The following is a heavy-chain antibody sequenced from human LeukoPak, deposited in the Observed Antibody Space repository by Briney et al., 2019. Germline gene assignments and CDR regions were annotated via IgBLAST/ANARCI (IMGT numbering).Heavy chain of an antibody. V-gene: IGHV3-53*01. Sequence: PGGSLRLSCAASGFTVSSNYMSWVRQAPGKGLEWVSVIYSGGSRYYADSVKGRFTISRDNSKNTMYLQMNSLRAEDTAVYYCTRAGIVWFGESDLTWFDPWGQGTLVTVSS. CDR3: TRAGIVWFGESDLTWFDP. J-gene: IGHJ5*02. CDR2: IYSGGSR. CDR1: GFTVSSNY. D-gene: IGHD3-10*01.